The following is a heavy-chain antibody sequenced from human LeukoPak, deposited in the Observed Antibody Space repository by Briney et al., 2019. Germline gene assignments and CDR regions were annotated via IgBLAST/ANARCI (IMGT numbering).Heavy chain of an antibody. CDR3: ARDGAFRIYDY. J-gene: IGHJ4*02. CDR2: IKQDESEK. D-gene: IGHD3-3*02. Sequence: GGSLSLSCAASGFTFSSYWMTWFGQAPGKGLEWVASIKQDESEKYYADSVKGRFTISRDNARNSLYLQMSSLRAVDTAVYYCARDGAFRIYDYWGQGTLVTVSS. CDR1: GFTFSSYW. V-gene: IGHV3-7*01.